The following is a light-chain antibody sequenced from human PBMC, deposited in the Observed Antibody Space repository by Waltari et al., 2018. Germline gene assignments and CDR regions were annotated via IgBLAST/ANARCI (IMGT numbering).Light chain of an antibody. CDR2: WAS. J-gene: IGKJ4*01. CDR1: QSVLYSSNNKNF. CDR3: QQYYNTRPL. V-gene: IGKV4-1*01. Sequence: DIVMTQSPDSLAVSLGERATINCKSSQSVLYSSNNKNFLAWYQQKPGQPPKLLIYWASTRESGVPDRFSGSGSGTDFTLTISSQQAEDVAVDYCQQYYNTRPLFGGGTKVEIK.